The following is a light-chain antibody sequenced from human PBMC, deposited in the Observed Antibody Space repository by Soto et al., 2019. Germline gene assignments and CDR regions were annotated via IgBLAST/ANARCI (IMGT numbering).Light chain of an antibody. CDR1: QSISSY. V-gene: IGKV1-39*01. J-gene: IGKJ4*01. Sequence: DIQMTQSPSSLSASVGDRVTITCRASQSISSYLNWYQQKPGKAPKLLIYAASSLQSGVPSRFSGSRAWTYFTLTISSLQPEDFATYYCQQSYSTPLLTFGGGTKVEIK. CDR3: QQSYSTPLLT. CDR2: AAS.